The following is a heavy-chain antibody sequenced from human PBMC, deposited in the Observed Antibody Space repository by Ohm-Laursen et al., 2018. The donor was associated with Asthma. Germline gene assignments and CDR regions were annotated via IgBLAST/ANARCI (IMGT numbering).Heavy chain of an antibody. D-gene: IGHD5-18*01. CDR1: GGSISSGDYY. CDR2: IYYSGST. Sequence: TLSLTCTVSGGSISSGDYYWSWIRQPPGKGLEWIGYIYYSGSTYYNPSLKSRVTISVDTSKNQFSLKLSSVTAADTAVYYCARTVQLWGDAFDIWGQGTMVTVSS. V-gene: IGHV4-30-4*01. J-gene: IGHJ3*02. CDR3: ARTVQLWGDAFDI.